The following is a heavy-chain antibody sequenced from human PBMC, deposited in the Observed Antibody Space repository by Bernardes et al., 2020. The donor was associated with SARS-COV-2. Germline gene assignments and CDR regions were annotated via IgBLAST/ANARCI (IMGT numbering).Heavy chain of an antibody. Sequence: GGTLRLSCAASGFTFSSYWMSWVRQAPGKGLEWVANIKQDGSEKYYVDSVKGRFTISRDNAKNSLYLQMNSLRAEDTAVYYCARDRAAGGYSYGFDYWGQGTLVTVSS. CDR2: IKQDGSEK. CDR1: GFTFSSYW. D-gene: IGHD5-18*01. CDR3: ARDRAAGGYSYGFDY. J-gene: IGHJ4*02. V-gene: IGHV3-7*01.